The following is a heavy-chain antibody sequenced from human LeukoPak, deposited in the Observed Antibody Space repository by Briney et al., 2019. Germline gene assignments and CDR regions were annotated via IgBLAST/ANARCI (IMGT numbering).Heavy chain of an antibody. Sequence: PSETLSLTCTGSGGSISSYYWSWTRQPPGKGVEWIGYIYYSGSPNYNPSLKSRVTISVDTSKNQFSLKLSSVTAADTAVYYCAVAVAGRGYFDYWGQGTLVTVSS. CDR1: GGSISSYY. CDR2: IYYSGSP. V-gene: IGHV4-59*01. J-gene: IGHJ4*02. D-gene: IGHD6-19*01. CDR3: AVAVAGRGYFDY.